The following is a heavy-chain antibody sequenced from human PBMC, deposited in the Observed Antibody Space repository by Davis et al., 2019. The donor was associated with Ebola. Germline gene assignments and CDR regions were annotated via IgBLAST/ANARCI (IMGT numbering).Heavy chain of an antibody. CDR1: GYTLTELS. D-gene: IGHD1-26*01. CDR2: IIPILGIA. CDR3: ASQQNSGIYYSDY. Sequence: SVKVSCKVSGYTLTELSMHWVRQAPGKGLEWMGRIIPILGIANYAQKFQGRVTITADKSTSTAYMELSSLRSEDTAVYYCASQQNSGIYYSDYWGQGTLVTVSS. J-gene: IGHJ4*02. V-gene: IGHV1-69*02.